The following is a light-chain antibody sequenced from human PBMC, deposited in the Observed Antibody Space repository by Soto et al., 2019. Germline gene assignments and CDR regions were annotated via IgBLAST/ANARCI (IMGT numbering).Light chain of an antibody. CDR2: EVS. CDR1: TSDVGGYNY. V-gene: IGLV2-14*01. Sequence: QSALTQPASVSGSPGQSITISCTGSTSDVGGYNYVSWYKHHPGQPPQLMIYEVSNRPSGVSNRFSGSKSGNTASLTISGLQADDEGDYYCSSKTSSSSPFVFGTGTKLTVL. J-gene: IGLJ1*01. CDR3: SSKTSSSSPFV.